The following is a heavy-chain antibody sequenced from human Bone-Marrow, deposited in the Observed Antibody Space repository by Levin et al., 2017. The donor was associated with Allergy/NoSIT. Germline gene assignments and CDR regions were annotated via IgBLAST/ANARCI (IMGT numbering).Heavy chain of an antibody. CDR3: ARQRAYGAGGYAMDI. CDR1: GYDFANHW. D-gene: IGHD3-10*01. CDR2: IYPGHSET. Sequence: GESLKISCKGSGYDFANHWIGWVRQMPGKGLEWMGIIYPGHSETKYSPSFQGRVTISADKSISTAYLRWRSLKASDTASYYCARQRAYGAGGYAMDIWAQGTTVTVS. V-gene: IGHV5-51*01. J-gene: IGHJ6*02.